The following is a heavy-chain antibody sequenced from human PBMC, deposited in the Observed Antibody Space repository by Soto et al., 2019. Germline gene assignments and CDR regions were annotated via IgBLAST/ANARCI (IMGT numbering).Heavy chain of an antibody. D-gene: IGHD6-19*01. Sequence: GGSLRLSCAASGFTFSNYVMHWARQAPGKGLEWVAIILYDGTNKDYADSVKGRFTISRDNSKNTLYLQMNSLRSEDTAVYYCARDRAVAGISRSFDYWGHGTLVTVSS. CDR1: GFTFSNYV. CDR2: ILYDGTNK. V-gene: IGHV3-30-3*01. CDR3: ARDRAVAGISRSFDY. J-gene: IGHJ4*01.